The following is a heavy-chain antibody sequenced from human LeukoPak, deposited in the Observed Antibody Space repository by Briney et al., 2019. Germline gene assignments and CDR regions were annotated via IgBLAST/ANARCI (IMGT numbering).Heavy chain of an antibody. V-gene: IGHV3-74*01. J-gene: IGHJ3*02. Sequence: PGGSLRLSCAASGFTFSSYWMNWVRQAPGKGLVWVSRISNDGSSTSYADSVKGRFTISRDNAKNTLYLQMNSLRAEDTAVYYCARGGGGFDIWGQGTMVTVSS. D-gene: IGHD4-23*01. CDR2: ISNDGSST. CDR3: ARGGGGFDI. CDR1: GFTFSSYW.